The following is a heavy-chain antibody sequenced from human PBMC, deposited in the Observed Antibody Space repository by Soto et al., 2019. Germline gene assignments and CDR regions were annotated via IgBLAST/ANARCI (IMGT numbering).Heavy chain of an antibody. CDR2: ISSSSSTM. V-gene: IGHV3-48*02. Sequence: GGSLRLSCAASGFTFSAYRMNWVRQAPGKGLEWVSYISSSSSTMYYAGSVKGRFTISRDNVQNSLFLQMNSLRDEDTAVYYCARDWTYCSGGSCYYGMDVWGQGTTVTVSS. J-gene: IGHJ6*02. D-gene: IGHD2-15*01. CDR1: GFTFSAYR. CDR3: ARDWTYCSGGSCYYGMDV.